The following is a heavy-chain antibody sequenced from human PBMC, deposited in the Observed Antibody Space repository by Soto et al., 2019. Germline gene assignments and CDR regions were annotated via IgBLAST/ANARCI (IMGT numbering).Heavy chain of an antibody. CDR3: ARGGDTSGSWPRY. Sequence: GGSLRLSCAASGFTFSSYSLSWVRQAPGKGLEWVSSISSSSTYMYYADSVRGRFTISRDDAKNSLFLQMSSLRVEDTAVYYCARGGDTSGSWPRYWGQGTLVTVSS. J-gene: IGHJ4*01. CDR2: ISSSSTYM. CDR1: GFTFSSYS. V-gene: IGHV3-21*06. D-gene: IGHD6-19*01.